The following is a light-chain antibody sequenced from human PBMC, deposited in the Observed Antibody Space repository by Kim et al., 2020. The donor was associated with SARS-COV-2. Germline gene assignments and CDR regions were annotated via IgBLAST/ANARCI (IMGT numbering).Light chain of an antibody. CDR2: GAS. V-gene: IGKV3-15*01. CDR1: QSVSSN. CDR3: QQYNNWPLT. Sequence: PPSPATLSVSPGERATLSCRASQSVSSNLAWYQQKPGQAPRLLIYGASTRATGIPARFSGSGSGTEFTLTISSLQSEDFAVYYCQQYNNWPLTFGGGTKVDIK. J-gene: IGKJ4*01.